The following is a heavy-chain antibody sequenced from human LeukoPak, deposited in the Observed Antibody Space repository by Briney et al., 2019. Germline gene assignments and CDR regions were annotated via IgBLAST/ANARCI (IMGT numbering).Heavy chain of an antibody. D-gene: IGHD2-21*02. Sequence: SVKISCKASGGTFSSYAISWVRQAPGQGLEWMGGIIPIFGTANYAQKFQGRVTITADESTSTAYMELSSLRSEDTAVYYCARGPDCGGDCYSGGYDFDYWGQGTLVTVSS. J-gene: IGHJ4*02. V-gene: IGHV1-69*13. CDR3: ARGPDCGGDCYSGGYDFDY. CDR1: GGTFSSYA. CDR2: IIPIFGTA.